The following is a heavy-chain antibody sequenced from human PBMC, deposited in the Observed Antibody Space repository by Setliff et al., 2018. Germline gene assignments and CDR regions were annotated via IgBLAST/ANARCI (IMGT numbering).Heavy chain of an antibody. CDR2: VYHSGSS. D-gene: IGHD3-16*01. J-gene: IGHJ4*02. CDR3: ARAAARAEYSDTSAYLPFDF. V-gene: IGHV4-38-2*02. Sequence: PSETLSLTCTVSGYPISRGFYWGWIRQSPGKGLEWIGSVYHSGSSYQNPSLRSRIAVSVDTSKNQFPLRLNSVTAADTAVYFCARAAARAEYSDTSAYLPFDFRGLGTLVTVSS. CDR1: GYPISRGFY.